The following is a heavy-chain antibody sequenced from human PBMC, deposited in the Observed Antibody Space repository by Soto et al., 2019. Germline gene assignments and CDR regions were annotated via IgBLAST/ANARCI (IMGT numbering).Heavy chain of an antibody. J-gene: IGHJ4*02. V-gene: IGHV4-39*01. D-gene: IGHD6-19*01. CDR1: GDSMSSSDYY. Sequence: SETLSLTCAVSGDSMSSSDYYWGWIRQAPGKGLEWIGSTYYSGSTYYNPSLQSRVAISVDTSKNQFSLKLKSVTAADTAIYYCARRTVNIRTFYSGLKTHCFDYWGQGAPVTVSS. CDR3: ARRTVNIRTFYSGLKTHCFDY. CDR2: TYYSGST.